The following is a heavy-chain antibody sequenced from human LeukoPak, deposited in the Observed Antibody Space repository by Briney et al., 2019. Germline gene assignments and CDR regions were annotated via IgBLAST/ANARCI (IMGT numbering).Heavy chain of an antibody. J-gene: IGHJ6*02. CDR3: AVRLTGYFYSNYYYGMDV. V-gene: IGHV3-53*01. Sequence: GGSLRLSCAASGFTVSSRYMSWVRQAPGEGLEWVSVLYSGGNTYYADSVKGRFTISRDNSKNTLYLQMNSLRAEDTAVYYCAVRLTGYFYSNYYYGMDVWGQGTTVTVSS. CDR1: GFTVSSRY. CDR2: LYSGGNT. D-gene: IGHD3-9*01.